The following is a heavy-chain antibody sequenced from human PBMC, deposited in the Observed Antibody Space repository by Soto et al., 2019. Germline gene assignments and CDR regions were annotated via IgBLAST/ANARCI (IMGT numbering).Heavy chain of an antibody. Sequence: QVQLVQSGAEVKKPGSSVKVSCKASGGSFNSYTISWVRQAPGQGLEWMGRIIPILGIPNYAQKFQGRVTITADKSTSTAHMELSSLRSEDTAVYYCVRVIGAFDIWGQGTMVIVSS. CDR3: VRVIGAFDI. CDR1: GGSFNSYT. V-gene: IGHV1-69*02. J-gene: IGHJ3*02. CDR2: IIPILGIP. D-gene: IGHD3-10*01.